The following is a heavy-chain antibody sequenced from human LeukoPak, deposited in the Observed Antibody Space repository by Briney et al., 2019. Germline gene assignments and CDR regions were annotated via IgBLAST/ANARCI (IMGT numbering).Heavy chain of an antibody. Sequence: PGGSLRLSCAASGFTVSSNYMNWVRQAPGKGLEWVSSISSTSSYIYYADSVKGRFTISRDNAKNSLYLQMNSLRAEDTAAYYCARGLCGGDCYSDWGQGTLVTVSS. V-gene: IGHV3-21*01. CDR3: ARGLCGGDCYSD. CDR1: GFTVSSNY. D-gene: IGHD2-21*02. CDR2: ISSTSSYI. J-gene: IGHJ4*02.